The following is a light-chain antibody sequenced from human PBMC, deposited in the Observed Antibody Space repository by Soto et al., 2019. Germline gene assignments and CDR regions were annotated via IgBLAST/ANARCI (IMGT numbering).Light chain of an antibody. J-gene: IGLJ2*01. CDR2: DVN. Sequence: QSVLTQPASVSGSPGQSITISCTGTSSDIGGYKYVSWYQQHPGKVPKLLIYDVNNRPSGVSDRFSGSKSGNTAPLTISGLQAEDAAEYYCCSYTSSTSLIFGGGTKLTVL. CDR1: SSDIGGYKY. CDR3: CSYTSSTSLI. V-gene: IGLV2-14*03.